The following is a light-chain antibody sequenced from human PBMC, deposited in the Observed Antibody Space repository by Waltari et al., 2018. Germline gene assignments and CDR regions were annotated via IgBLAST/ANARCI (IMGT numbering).Light chain of an antibody. Sequence: QAALTQSPSVSGSPGQSVTISCTGTSSDIGDYNRVSWYQQHPGKAPKLMIYEVINRPSGVSDRFSGSKSGNTASLIISGLQAEDEADYYCSSYASSTTDVFGSGTKLTVL. CDR2: EVI. CDR1: SSDIGDYNR. V-gene: IGLV2-14*01. J-gene: IGLJ6*01. CDR3: SSYASSTTDV.